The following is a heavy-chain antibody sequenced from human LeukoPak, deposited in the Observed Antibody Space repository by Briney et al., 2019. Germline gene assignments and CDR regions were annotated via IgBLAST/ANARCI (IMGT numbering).Heavy chain of an antibody. CDR3: AKAPVTSCRGAYCYPFDY. V-gene: IGHV3-30*18. D-gene: IGHD2-21*01. CDR2: ISYDGSNK. J-gene: IGHJ4*02. CDR1: GFTFSSYG. Sequence: GGSLRLSCAASGFTFSSYGMHWVRQALGKGLEWVALISYDGSNKYYADSVKGRFTISRDNSKNTLYLQMNSLRVEDTAVYYCAKAPVTSCRGAYCYPFDYWGQGTLVTVSS.